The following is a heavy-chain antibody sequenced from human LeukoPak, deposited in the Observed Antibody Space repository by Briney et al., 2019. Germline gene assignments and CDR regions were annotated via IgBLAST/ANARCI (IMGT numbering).Heavy chain of an antibody. V-gene: IGHV3-23*01. CDR3: AKMNGYMDV. D-gene: IGHD1-1*01. CDR2: ISGSGSGT. J-gene: IGHJ6*03. CDR1: GYTFSSSA. Sequence: PGRSLRISCTASGYTFSSSAITWVRQAPGKGLEWVSGISGSGSGTYYADFVKGRFTISRDNSKHTMYLEMNSLRAEDTAVYYCAKMNGYMDVWGKGTTVTVSS.